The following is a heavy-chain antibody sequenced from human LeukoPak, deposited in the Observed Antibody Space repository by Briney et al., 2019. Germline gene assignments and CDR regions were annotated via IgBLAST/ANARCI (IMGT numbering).Heavy chain of an antibody. CDR2: ISDSGST. CDR1: GGSMDNYY. V-gene: IGHV4-59*01. CDR3: ARYDYGDCWFDP. Sequence: SETLSLTCTVSGGSMDNYYWSWIRQAPGKGLEWIGYISDSGSTNYNPSLRSRVTISVDTSKNQFSLKLSSVTAADTALYYCARYDYGDCWFDPWGQGTLVTVSS. D-gene: IGHD4-17*01. J-gene: IGHJ5*02.